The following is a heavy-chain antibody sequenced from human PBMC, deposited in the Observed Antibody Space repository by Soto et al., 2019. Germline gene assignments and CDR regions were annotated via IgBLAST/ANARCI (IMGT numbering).Heavy chain of an antibody. D-gene: IGHD2-2*01. CDR1: GFTFSSYW. J-gene: IGHJ4*02. CDR2: IKQDGSEK. Sequence: EVQLVESGGGLVQPGGSLRLSCAASGFTFSSYWMSWVRQAPGKGLEWVANIKQDGSEKYYVDSVKGRFTISRDNAKNSLYLQMNSLRAEDTAVYYCARRRCSSTSCFFDYWGQGTLVTASS. CDR3: ARRRCSSTSCFFDY. V-gene: IGHV3-7*01.